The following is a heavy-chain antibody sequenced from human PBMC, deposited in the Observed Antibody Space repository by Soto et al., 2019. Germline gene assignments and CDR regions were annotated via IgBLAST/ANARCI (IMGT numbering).Heavy chain of an antibody. Sequence: SVKVSCKASGGTFISYSISWVRQAPVQGLEWMGGIIPIFGTANYAQKFQGRVTITADESTSTAYMELSSLRSKDTAVYYCAGDSYYYGSGNMDVWGQGTTVTVSS. CDR3: AGDSYYYGSGNMDV. CDR2: IIPIFGTA. V-gene: IGHV1-69*13. J-gene: IGHJ6*02. D-gene: IGHD3-10*01. CDR1: GGTFISYS.